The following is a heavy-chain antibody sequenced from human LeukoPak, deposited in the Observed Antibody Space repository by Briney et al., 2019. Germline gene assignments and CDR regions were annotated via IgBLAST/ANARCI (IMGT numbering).Heavy chain of an antibody. CDR2: INDDGSST. D-gene: IGHD2-2*01. V-gene: IGHV3-74*01. CDR3: ARDLSSTSSWATVPDY. Sequence: PGGSLRLSCAASGFTSSSYWMHWVRQAPGKGLVWVSRINDDGSSTSYADSVKGRFTISRDNSKNTLYLQMNSLRAEDTAVYYCARDLSSTSSWATVPDYWGQGTLVTVSS. CDR1: GFTSSSYW. J-gene: IGHJ4*02.